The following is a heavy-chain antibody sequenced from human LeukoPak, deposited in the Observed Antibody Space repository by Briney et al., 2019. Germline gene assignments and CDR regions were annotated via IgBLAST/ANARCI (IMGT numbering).Heavy chain of an antibody. CDR2: MYYRGST. CDR3: ARGPPGGGYFDWLLNWFDP. Sequence: SETLSLTCTVSGGSISSTTYYWGWIRQPPGKGLEWIGSMYYRGSTYYNPSLKSRVTISVDTSKNQFSLKLSSVTAADTAVYYCARGPPGGGYFDWLLNWFDPWGQGTLVTVSS. V-gene: IGHV4-39*01. D-gene: IGHD3-9*01. CDR1: GGSISSTTYY. J-gene: IGHJ5*02.